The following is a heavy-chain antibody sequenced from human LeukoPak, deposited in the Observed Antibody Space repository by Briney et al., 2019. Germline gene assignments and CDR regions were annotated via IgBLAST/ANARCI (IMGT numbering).Heavy chain of an antibody. CDR2: IYYSGST. V-gene: IGHV4-59*01. CDR3: AREGATFDP. Sequence: SETLSLTCTVSGGSISSYYWSWIRQPPGKGLEWIGYIYYSGSTNYNPSLKSRITISVDTSKNQFSLKLSSVTAADTAVYYCAREGATFDPWGQGTLVTVSS. D-gene: IGHD1-26*01. J-gene: IGHJ5*02. CDR1: GGSISSYY.